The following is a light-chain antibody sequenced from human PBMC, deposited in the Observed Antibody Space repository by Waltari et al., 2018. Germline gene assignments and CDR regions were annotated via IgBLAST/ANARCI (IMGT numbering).Light chain of an antibody. CDR2: DAS. CDR1: QNIDSY. V-gene: IGKV3-11*01. CDR3: HQRSKWPLT. Sequence: EIVLTQSHATLSLSPGERATLSCRASQNIDSYLAWYQLKPGQVPRLLIYDASNRATGIPARFSGSGSGADFTLIISSLEPEDFAVYYCHQRSKWPLTFGGGTKVEIK. J-gene: IGKJ4*01.